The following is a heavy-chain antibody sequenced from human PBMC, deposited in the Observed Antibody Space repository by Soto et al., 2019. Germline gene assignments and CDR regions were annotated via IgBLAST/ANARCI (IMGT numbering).Heavy chain of an antibody. CDR3: ARERAASAEAGTELDV. CDR2: IYYSGST. Sequence: PSETLSLTCTVSGGSISSGGYYWSWIRQHPGKSLEWIGYIYYSGSTNYNPSLKSRVTISVDTSKNQFSLKLSSVTAADTAVYYCARERAASAEAGTELDVWGQGTTVTVSS. J-gene: IGHJ6*02. V-gene: IGHV4-31*03. D-gene: IGHD6-19*01. CDR1: GGSISSGGYY.